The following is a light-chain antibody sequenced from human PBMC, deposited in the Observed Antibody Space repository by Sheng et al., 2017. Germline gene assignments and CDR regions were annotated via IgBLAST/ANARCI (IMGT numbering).Light chain of an antibody. J-gene: IGKJ4*01. CDR2: DAS. CDR3: QQRANRVRIT. Sequence: EIVLTQSPATLSLSPGQGATLSCRASQTISSYLAWYQQKPGQPPRLLIYDASNRATGVPARFSGSGSGTDFTLTISRLEPEDFAVYFCQQRANRVRITFGGGTKVEV. CDR1: QTISSY. V-gene: IGKV3-11*01.